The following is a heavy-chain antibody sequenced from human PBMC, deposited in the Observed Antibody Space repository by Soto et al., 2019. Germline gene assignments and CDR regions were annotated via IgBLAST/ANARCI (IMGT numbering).Heavy chain of an antibody. V-gene: IGHV5-51*01. CDR1: GYTFTNYW. CDR3: ARLPIICSRHTNYGTRSYGASWFDP. J-gene: IGHJ5*02. CDR2: IYPDDSDT. Sequence: LGESLKISCKASGYTFTNYWIAWVRQMSGKGLEWMGMIYPDDSDTRYSPSFQGQVSISADKSISTAYLQWNNLRASDTAIYYCARLPIICSRHTNYGTRSYGASWFDPWGQGTLVTVSS. D-gene: IGHD3-10*01.